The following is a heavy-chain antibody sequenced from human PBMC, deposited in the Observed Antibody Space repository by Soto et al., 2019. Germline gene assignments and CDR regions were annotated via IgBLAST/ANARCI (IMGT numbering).Heavy chain of an antibody. D-gene: IGHD3-10*01. V-gene: IGHV4-34*01. J-gene: IGHJ6*03. CDR2: INHSGST. CDR1: GGSFSGYY. CDR3: AREGRSYYYYYYMDV. Sequence: SETLSLTCAVYGGSFSGYYWSWIRQPPGKGLEWIGEINHSGSTNYNPSLKSRVNISVDTSKNPLSLKRSSVIAADTAEYYRAREGRSYYYYYYMDVWGKGTTVTVSS.